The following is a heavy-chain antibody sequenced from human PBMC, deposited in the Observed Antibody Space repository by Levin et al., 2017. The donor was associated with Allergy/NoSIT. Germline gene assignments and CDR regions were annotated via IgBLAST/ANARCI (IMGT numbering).Heavy chain of an antibody. CDR2: INPNSGGT. Sequence: KISCKASGYPFTGYYMHWVRQAPGQGLEWMGWINPNSGGTNYAQKFQGRVTMTRDTSISTAYMELSRLISDDTAVYYCARDPSDNWNDEPPWFDPWGQGTLVTVSS. V-gene: IGHV1-2*02. D-gene: IGHD1-1*01. J-gene: IGHJ5*02. CDR1: GYPFTGYY. CDR3: ARDPSDNWNDEPPWFDP.